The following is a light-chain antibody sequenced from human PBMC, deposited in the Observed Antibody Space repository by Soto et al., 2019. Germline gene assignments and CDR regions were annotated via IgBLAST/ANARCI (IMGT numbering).Light chain of an antibody. Sequence: QSVLTQPASVSGTPGQSITISCTGTSSDVGGYNYVSWYQHHPGKAPKLLIYDVSNRPSGVSNRFSGSKSDNTASLTISGLQPEDEADYYRSSYTTSNTRQTVFGTGTKVTVL. J-gene: IGLJ1*01. CDR1: SSDVGGYNY. V-gene: IGLV2-14*03. CDR2: DVS. CDR3: SSYTTSNTRQTV.